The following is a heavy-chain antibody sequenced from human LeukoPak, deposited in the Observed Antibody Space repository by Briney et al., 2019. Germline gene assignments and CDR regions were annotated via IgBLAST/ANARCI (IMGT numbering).Heavy chain of an antibody. J-gene: IGHJ5*02. V-gene: IGHV3-7*01. CDR2: IKQDGSEK. CDR3: ARGYCSSTSCYYQYGVNWFDP. CDR1: GFTFRSYW. Sequence: GGSLRLSCAASGFTFRSYWMTWVRQAPGKGLEWVANIKQDGSEKYYVDSVRGRFTISRDNAKNALYLQMNSLRAEDTALYYCARGYCSSTSCYYQYGVNWFDPWGQGTLVTVSS. D-gene: IGHD2-2*01.